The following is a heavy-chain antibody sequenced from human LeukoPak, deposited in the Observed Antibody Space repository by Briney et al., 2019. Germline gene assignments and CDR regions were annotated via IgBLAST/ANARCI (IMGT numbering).Heavy chain of an antibody. Sequence: GGSLRLPCAASGFTFSNAWMSWVRQAPGKGLEWVGRIKSKTDGGTTDYAAPVKGRFTISRDDSKSTLYLQMNSLKTEDTAVYYCTTGYYGSGSYYPLVYYYGMDVWGKGTTVTVSS. CDR2: IKSKTDGGTT. CDR3: TTGYYGSGSYYPLVYYYGMDV. V-gene: IGHV3-15*01. D-gene: IGHD3-10*01. CDR1: GFTFSNAW. J-gene: IGHJ6*04.